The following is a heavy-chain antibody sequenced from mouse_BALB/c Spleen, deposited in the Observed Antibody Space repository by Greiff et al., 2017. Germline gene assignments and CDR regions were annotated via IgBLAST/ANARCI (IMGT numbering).Heavy chain of an antibody. J-gene: IGHJ2*01. CDR1: GFSLTSYG. V-gene: IGHV2-9*02. Sequence: VKLVESGPGLVAPSQSLSITCTVSGFSLTSYGVHWVRQPPGKGLEWLGVIWAGGSTNYNSALMSRLSISKDNSKSQVFLKMNSLQTDDTAMYYCARDYYGFSLHYFDYWGQGTTLTVSS. CDR2: IWAGGST. D-gene: IGHD1-1*01. CDR3: ARDYYGFSLHYFDY.